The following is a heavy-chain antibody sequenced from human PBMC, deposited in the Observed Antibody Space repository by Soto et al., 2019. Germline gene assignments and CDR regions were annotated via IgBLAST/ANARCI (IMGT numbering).Heavy chain of an antibody. D-gene: IGHD1-26*01. CDR2: ISSSGAFI. Sequence: EVHLVESGGALVQPGGSLRLSCAASGFTFSSYSMIWVRQAPGKGLDWISYISSSGAFIYYADSVKGRFTISRDNAKNSLDLQMIGLRDEDTAVYFCAREGSGSYDYWGQGTLVTVSS. CDR3: AREGSGSYDY. J-gene: IGHJ4*02. CDR1: GFTFSSYS. V-gene: IGHV3-48*02.